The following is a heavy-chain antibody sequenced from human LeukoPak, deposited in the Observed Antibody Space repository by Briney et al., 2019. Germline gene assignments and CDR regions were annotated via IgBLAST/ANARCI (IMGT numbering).Heavy chain of an antibody. J-gene: IGHJ4*02. D-gene: IGHD6-19*01. Sequence: SETLSLTCTVSGGSISSYYWSWIRQPPGKGLEWIGYIYYSGSTNYNPSLKSRVTISVDTSKNQFSLKLSSVTAADTAVYYCARTKTGYSSGWYVGDYFDYWGQGTLVTVSS. CDR2: IYYSGST. CDR1: GGSISSYY. CDR3: ARTKTGYSSGWYVGDYFDY. V-gene: IGHV4-59*08.